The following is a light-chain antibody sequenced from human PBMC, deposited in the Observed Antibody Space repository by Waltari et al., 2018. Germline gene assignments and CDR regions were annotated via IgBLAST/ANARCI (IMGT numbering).Light chain of an antibody. CDR3: QQYNNWRT. Sequence: PGERATLPCRASQSIARNLAWYQQKPGQAPRLLIYGASTRATDVPDRFSGSGSGTEFTLTISSLQSEDFAVYYCQQYNNWRTFGQGTKLEIK. CDR1: QSIARN. V-gene: IGKV3-15*01. CDR2: GAS. J-gene: IGKJ2*01.